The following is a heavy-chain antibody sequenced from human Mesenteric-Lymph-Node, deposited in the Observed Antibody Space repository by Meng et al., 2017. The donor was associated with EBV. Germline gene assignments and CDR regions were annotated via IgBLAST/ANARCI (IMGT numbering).Heavy chain of an antibody. D-gene: IGHD4-17*01. Sequence: EVHLLESGGDLVQPGGSLRLSCAVSGFTFSSYAMTWVRQAPGKGLEWVSGISGSGDTTNYADSLKGRFTISRDNSKNTLYLQMNSLRAEDTAVYYCAKDNLHGPFTYGDFLDYWGQGTLVTVSS. V-gene: IGHV3-23*01. CDR2: ISGSGDTT. CDR1: GFTFSSYA. CDR3: AKDNLHGPFTYGDFLDY. J-gene: IGHJ4*02.